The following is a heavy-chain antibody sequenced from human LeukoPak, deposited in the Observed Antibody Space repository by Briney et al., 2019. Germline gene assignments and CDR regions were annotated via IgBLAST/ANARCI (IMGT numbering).Heavy chain of an antibody. D-gene: IGHD2-15*01. V-gene: IGHV3-9*01. CDR1: GFIFDDHI. CDR2: ISWNRADI. J-gene: IGHJ4*02. CDR3: ARAGYCRAARCPFED. Sequence: GGSLRLSCAASGFIFDDHIMHWVRQSPTKGLEWVAGISWNRADIEYADSVKGRFTISRDNAKNFLYLQMTSLRPDDTAFYYCARAGYCRAARCPFEDWGQGTLVTVSS.